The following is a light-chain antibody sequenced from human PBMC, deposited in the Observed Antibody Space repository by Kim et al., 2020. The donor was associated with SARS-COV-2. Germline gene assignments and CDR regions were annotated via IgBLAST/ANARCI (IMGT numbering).Light chain of an antibody. V-gene: IGLV3-19*01. Sequence: SSELTQDPAVSVALGQTVRITCQGDSLRSYYASWYQQKPGQAPKVVIYGKDNRPSGVPDRFSGSSSGNTASLTITGTQAGDEADYYCNSRDSNDYVVLCG. CDR3: NSRDSNDYVV. J-gene: IGLJ2*01. CDR2: GKD. CDR1: SLRSYY.